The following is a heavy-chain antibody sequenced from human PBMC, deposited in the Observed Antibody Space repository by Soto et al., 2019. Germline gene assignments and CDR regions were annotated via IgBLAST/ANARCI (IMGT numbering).Heavy chain of an antibody. J-gene: IGHJ5*02. Sequence: SQTLSLTCAISGDSASSNSAAWNWIRQSPSRGLEWLGRTYYRSKWYNDYAVSVKSRITINPDTSKNQFSLQLNSVTPEDTAVYYCAREVAVAGTDGDNWFDPWGQGTLVTVSS. CDR2: TYYRSKWYN. D-gene: IGHD6-19*01. CDR1: GDSASSNSAA. V-gene: IGHV6-1*01. CDR3: AREVAVAGTDGDNWFDP.